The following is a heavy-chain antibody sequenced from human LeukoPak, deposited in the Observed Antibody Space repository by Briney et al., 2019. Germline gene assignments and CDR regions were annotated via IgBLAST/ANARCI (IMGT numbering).Heavy chain of an antibody. J-gene: IGHJ4*02. Sequence: SETLSLTCTVSGDSVSNYYWSWLRQPPGKRLEWIGHSSYSGSTKYSPSLNSRVTLSVDTSKNQLSLKLSSVTAADTAVYYCARHVGNTLYFLDYWGQGILVTVSS. D-gene: IGHD1/OR15-1a*01. CDR3: ARHVGNTLYFLDY. CDR1: GDSVSNYY. V-gene: IGHV4-59*08. CDR2: SSYSGST.